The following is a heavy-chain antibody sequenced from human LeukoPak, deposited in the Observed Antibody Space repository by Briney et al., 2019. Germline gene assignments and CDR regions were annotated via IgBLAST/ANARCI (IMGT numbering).Heavy chain of an antibody. J-gene: IGHJ4*02. CDR1: GFTFSSYA. CDR2: ISYDGSNK. D-gene: IGHD3-10*01. CDR3: ARRRVRGVIIPLFDY. Sequence: GGSLRLSCAASGFTFSSYAMHWVRQAPGKGLEWVAVISYDGSNKYYADSVKGRFTISRDNSKNTLYLQMNSLRAEDTAVYYCARRRVRGVIIPLFDYWGQGTLVTVSS. V-gene: IGHV3-30-3*01.